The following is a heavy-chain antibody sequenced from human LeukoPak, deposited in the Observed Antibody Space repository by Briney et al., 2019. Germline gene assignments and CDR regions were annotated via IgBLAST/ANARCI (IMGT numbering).Heavy chain of an antibody. CDR3: ARLENLMVYAADY. CDR1: GGSISSYY. D-gene: IGHD2-8*01. V-gene: IGHV4-59*12. CDR2: IYYSGST. J-gene: IGHJ4*02. Sequence: SETLSLTCTVSGGSISSYYWSWIRQPPGKGLEWIGYIYYSGSTNYNPSLKSRVTISVDTSKNQFSLKLSSVTAADTAVYYCARLENLMVYAADYWGQGTLVTVSS.